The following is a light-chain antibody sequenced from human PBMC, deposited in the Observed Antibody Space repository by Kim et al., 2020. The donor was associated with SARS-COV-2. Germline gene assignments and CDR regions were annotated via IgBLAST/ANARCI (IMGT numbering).Light chain of an antibody. V-gene: IGLV3-21*04. J-gene: IGLJ2*01. CDR1: NMGSKS. CDR3: QVWDSSSNHIV. Sequence: APGKTARMTWGGNNMGSKSVHWYQQMPGQAPVLVIYYDSDRPSGIPERFSGSKSGDTATLTISRVEAGDEADYYCQVWDSSSNHIVFGGGTQLTVL. CDR2: YDS.